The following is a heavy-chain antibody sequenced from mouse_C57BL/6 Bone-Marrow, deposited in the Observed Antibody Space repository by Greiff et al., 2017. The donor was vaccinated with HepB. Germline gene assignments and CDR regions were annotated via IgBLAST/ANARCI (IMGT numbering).Heavy chain of an antibody. D-gene: IGHD1-1*01. CDR1: GYSFTGYF. CDR3: AREGYYGSSYGYFDV. J-gene: IGHJ1*03. V-gene: IGHV1-20*01. CDR2: INPYNGDT. Sequence: EVQVVESGPELVKPGDSVKISCKASGYSFTGYFMNWVMQSHGKSLEWIGRINPYNGDTFYNQKFKGKATLTVDKSSSTAHMELRSLTSEDSAVYYCAREGYYGSSYGYFDVWGTGTTVTVSS.